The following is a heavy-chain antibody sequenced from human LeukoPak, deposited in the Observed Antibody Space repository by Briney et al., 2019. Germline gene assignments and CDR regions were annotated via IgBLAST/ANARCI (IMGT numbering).Heavy chain of an antibody. CDR1: GFTFSSYT. Sequence: GGSLRLSCAASGFTFSSYTMSWVRQAPGKGLEWVSAISGNGGSTYYADSVKGRSTISRDNSKNTLYLQMNNLRAEDTAVYYCAKCPMAYYYYMDVWGKGTTVTVSS. CDR3: AKCPMAYYYYMDV. J-gene: IGHJ6*03. CDR2: ISGNGGST. D-gene: IGHD3-10*01. V-gene: IGHV3-23*01.